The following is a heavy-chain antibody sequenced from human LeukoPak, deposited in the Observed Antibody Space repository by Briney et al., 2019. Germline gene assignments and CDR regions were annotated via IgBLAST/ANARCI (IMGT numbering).Heavy chain of an antibody. Sequence: PSETLSLTCTVSGGSISRYYWSWIRQPPGKGLEWIGYIYYSGNTNYNPPLKSRVTISVDTSKNQFSLKLSSVTAADTAVYYCTRDGSGSSGWYLDVWGKGTTVTVSS. V-gene: IGHV4-59*01. J-gene: IGHJ6*04. D-gene: IGHD6-19*01. CDR1: GGSISRYY. CDR2: IYYSGNT. CDR3: TRDGSGSSGWYLDV.